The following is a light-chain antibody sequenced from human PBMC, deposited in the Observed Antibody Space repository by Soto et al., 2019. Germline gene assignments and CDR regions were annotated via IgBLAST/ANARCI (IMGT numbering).Light chain of an antibody. J-gene: IGKJ4*01. CDR1: QSISSY. Sequence: EIVLTQSPATLSLSPGARATLSCRASQSISSYLAWYQQKPGQAPRLLIYDASNRATGIPARFSGSGSGTAFTLTISSLEPEDFAVYYCQQRTNWPPLTFGGGTKVEIK. CDR2: DAS. V-gene: IGKV3-11*01. CDR3: QQRTNWPPLT.